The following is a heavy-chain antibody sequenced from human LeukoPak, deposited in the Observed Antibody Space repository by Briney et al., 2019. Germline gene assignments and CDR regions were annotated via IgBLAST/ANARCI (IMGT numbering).Heavy chain of an antibody. CDR3: ARGYSSSWYPFDY. Sequence: SETLSLTCSVSGGSLTYYYWTWIRQPPGRRPEWIGFIYYSGSTNYNPSLESRVAFSVDTSKNQVSLKLSSVTAADTAVYYCARGYSSSWYPFDYWGQGTLVTVSS. V-gene: IGHV4-59*12. CDR2: IYYSGST. D-gene: IGHD6-13*01. J-gene: IGHJ4*02. CDR1: GGSLTYYY.